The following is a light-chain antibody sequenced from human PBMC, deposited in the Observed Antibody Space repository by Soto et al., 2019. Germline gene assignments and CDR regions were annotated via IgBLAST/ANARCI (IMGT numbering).Light chain of an antibody. V-gene: IGLV1-44*01. CDR2: SHN. J-gene: IGLJ2*01. CDR3: AAWDDSLNGVV. Sequence: QSVLTQPPSASGTPGPRVTISCSGSTSNIGSNTVNWYHHLPGTAPKLLIYSHNQRPSGVPDRFSGSRSGTSASLAISGLQSDDEADYYCAAWDDSLNGVVFGGGTKVTVL. CDR1: TSNIGSNT.